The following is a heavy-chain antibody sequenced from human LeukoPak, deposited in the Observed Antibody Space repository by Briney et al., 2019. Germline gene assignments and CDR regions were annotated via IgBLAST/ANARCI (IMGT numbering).Heavy chain of an antibody. D-gene: IGHD7-27*01. V-gene: IGHV1-2*06. Sequence: ASVKVSCKASGYTFTNCFIHWVRQAPGQGLEWMGRINPNNGGPEYGQNFQGRVTMTRDTSISTVYMEVYSLTSGDTAVYYCARDLSSTANWELDFWGQGILVTVSS. CDR3: ARDLSSTANWELDF. J-gene: IGHJ4*02. CDR1: GYTFTNCF. CDR2: INPNNGGP.